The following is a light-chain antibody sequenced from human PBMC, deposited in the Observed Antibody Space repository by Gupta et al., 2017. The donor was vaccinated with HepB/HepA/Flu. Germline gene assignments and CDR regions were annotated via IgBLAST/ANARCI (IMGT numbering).Light chain of an antibody. J-gene: IGLJ1*01. V-gene: IGLV1-40*01. CDR2: GNG. Sequence: QSVLTQPPSVSGAPGQRVTIPCTGTSSNIGAGYDVHWYQQHPGTAPKHLLYGNGNRPSGIPDRFSGSKSGTSASLAITGLQAEDEADYYCQSYDSSLSAPYVFGTGTKVTVL. CDR1: SSNIGAGYD. CDR3: QSYDSSLSAPYV.